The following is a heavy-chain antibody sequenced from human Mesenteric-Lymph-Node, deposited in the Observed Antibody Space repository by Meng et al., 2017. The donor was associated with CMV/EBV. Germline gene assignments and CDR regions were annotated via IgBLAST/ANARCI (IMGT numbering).Heavy chain of an antibody. CDR3: ARGLTGVDY. V-gene: IGHV3-9*01. J-gene: IGHJ4*02. CDR2: ISWNSGNI. Sequence: SLKISCAASGFTFDDYAMHWVRQAPGKGLEWVSGISWNSGNIGYADSVKGRFTISRDNAKKSLYLQMNSLRVEDTALYYCARGLTGVDYWGQGTLVTVSS. CDR1: GFTFDDYA. D-gene: IGHD3-9*01.